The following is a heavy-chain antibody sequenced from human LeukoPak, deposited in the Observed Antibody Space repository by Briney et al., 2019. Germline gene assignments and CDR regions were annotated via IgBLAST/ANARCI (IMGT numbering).Heavy chain of an antibody. D-gene: IGHD5-18*01. Sequence: SETLSLTCTVSGGSISSYYWSWIRQPPGKGLEWIGYIYYSGSTNYNLSLKSRVTISVDTSKNQFSLKLSSVTAADTAVYYCARDPSYGFFDYWGQGTLVTVSS. CDR1: GGSISSYY. J-gene: IGHJ4*02. V-gene: IGHV4-59*01. CDR3: ARDPSYGFFDY. CDR2: IYYSGST.